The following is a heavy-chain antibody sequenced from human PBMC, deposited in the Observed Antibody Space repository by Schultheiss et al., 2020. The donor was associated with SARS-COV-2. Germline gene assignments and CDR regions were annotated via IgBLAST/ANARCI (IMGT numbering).Heavy chain of an antibody. Sequence: SETLSLTCTVSGGSISSYYWSWIRQPAGKGLEWIGRIYTSGSTNYNPSLKSRVTMSVDTSKNQFSLKLSSVTAADTAVYYCATLYSGSYYLYYYYYMDVWGKGTTVTVSS. J-gene: IGHJ6*03. CDR3: ATLYSGSYYLYYYYYMDV. D-gene: IGHD1-26*01. CDR2: IYTSGST. V-gene: IGHV4-4*07. CDR1: GGSISSYY.